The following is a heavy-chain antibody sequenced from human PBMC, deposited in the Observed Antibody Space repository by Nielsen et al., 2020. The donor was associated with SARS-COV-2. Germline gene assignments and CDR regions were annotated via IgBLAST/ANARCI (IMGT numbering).Heavy chain of an antibody. CDR1: GGSISSSDSY. D-gene: IGHD6-13*01. CDR3: ARVRGQQLVQNYYFDY. Sequence: SETLSLTCTVSGGSISSSDSYWTWIRQPPGKGLEWIGYIYYSGRTFYSPSLKSRVIISLDTSKNQFSLKLPSVTAADTAVYYCARVRGQQLVQNYYFDYWGQGTLVTVSS. CDR2: IYYSGRT. V-gene: IGHV4-30-4*01. J-gene: IGHJ4*02.